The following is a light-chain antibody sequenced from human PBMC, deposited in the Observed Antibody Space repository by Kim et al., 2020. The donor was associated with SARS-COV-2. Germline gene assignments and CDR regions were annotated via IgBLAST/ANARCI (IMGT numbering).Light chain of an antibody. CDR2: AAS. CDR3: QQYGASLYT. V-gene: IGKV3-20*01. CDR1: QTVSSSY. Sequence: SPGERATLSCRASQTVSSSYLAWYQQKPGQAPRLLIYAASSRAAGIPDRFSGSGSGTDFTLTISRLEPEDFVVYYCQQYGASLYTFGQGTKLEI. J-gene: IGKJ2*01.